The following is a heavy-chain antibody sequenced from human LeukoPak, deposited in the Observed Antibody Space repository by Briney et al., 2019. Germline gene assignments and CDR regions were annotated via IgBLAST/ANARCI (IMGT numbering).Heavy chain of an antibody. CDR2: INHSGST. J-gene: IGHJ3*02. CDR3: ASDVGAFDI. Sequence: SETLSLTCAVYGGSFSGYYWSWIRQPPGKGLEWIGEINHSGSTNYNPSLKSRVTISVGTSKNQFSLKLSSATAADTAVYYCASDVGAFDIWGQGTMVTVSS. D-gene: IGHD3-16*01. V-gene: IGHV4-34*01. CDR1: GGSFSGYY.